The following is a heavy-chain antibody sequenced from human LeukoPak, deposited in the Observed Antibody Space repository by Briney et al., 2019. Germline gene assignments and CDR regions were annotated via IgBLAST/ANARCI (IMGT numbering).Heavy chain of an antibody. CDR2: IIPLFGTA. CDR1: GGTFNTYG. D-gene: IGHD1-20*01. Sequence: GASVKVSCKASGGTFNTYGISWVRQAPGQGLEWMGGIIPLFGTAKYAQKFQGRVTITADESTSTVYMDLSRLRSEDTAVYYCARDHGYNWNPHSHYFWGQGTLVTVSS. J-gene: IGHJ4*02. CDR3: ARDHGYNWNPHSHYF. V-gene: IGHV1-69*13.